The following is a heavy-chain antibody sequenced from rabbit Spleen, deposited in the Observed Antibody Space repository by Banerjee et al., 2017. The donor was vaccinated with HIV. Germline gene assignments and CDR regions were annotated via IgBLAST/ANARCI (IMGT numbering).Heavy chain of an antibody. J-gene: IGHJ6*01. Sequence: EQLEESGGGLVKPEGSLTLTCKASGVSLNDKDVMCWVRQAPGKGLEWIACIDAGSSGFTYFATWAKGRFTCSKTSSTTVTLQMTRLTAADTATYFCARSTYGYDDYGDLYYAAMDLWGPGTLVTVS. D-gene: IGHD2-1*01. V-gene: IGHV1S45*01. CDR1: GVSLNDKDV. CDR3: ARSTYGYDDYGDLYYAAMDL. CDR2: IDAGSSGFT.